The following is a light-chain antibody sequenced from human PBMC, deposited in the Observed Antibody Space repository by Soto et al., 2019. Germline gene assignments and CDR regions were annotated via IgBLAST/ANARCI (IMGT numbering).Light chain of an antibody. CDR3: QEYGSSRWT. CDR2: GAS. Sequence: ESVLTQSPDTLSLFPGERATLSCRASQSVSSTYLAWYQQKLGQAPRLRIFGASSRATGIPDRFSGSGSEQGFTLTISRLEREDFAVYYCQEYGSSRWTFGQGTQVEIK. V-gene: IGKV3-20*01. J-gene: IGKJ1*01. CDR1: QSVSSTY.